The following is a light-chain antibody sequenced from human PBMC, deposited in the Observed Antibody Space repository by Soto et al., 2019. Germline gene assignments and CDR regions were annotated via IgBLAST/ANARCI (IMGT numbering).Light chain of an antibody. CDR3: QQSYSTPPT. V-gene: IGKV1-17*03. CDR2: SAN. J-gene: IGKJ1*01. CDR1: QDISNF. Sequence: DIQMTQSPSDMSASVGDRVTITCRASQDISNFLVWFQQRPGKVPKRLMYSANRLESGVPSRFSGSGSGTDFTLTISSLQPEDFATYYCQQSYSTPPTFGQGTKVDIK.